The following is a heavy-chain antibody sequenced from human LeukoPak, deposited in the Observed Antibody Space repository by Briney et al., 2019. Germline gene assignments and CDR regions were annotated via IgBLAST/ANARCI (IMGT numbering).Heavy chain of an antibody. D-gene: IGHD6-13*01. CDR2: IGGSAGST. CDR1: GFTFSSYA. J-gene: IGHJ4*02. V-gene: IGHV3-23*01. CDR3: AKGVGIIAAASFDY. Sequence: QTGGSLRLSCAASGFTFSSYAMSWVRQAPGKGLEWVSAIGGSAGSTYYADSVKARFTISRDNSKNTLYLQMNSLRAEDTAVYYCAKGVGIIAAASFDYWGQGTLVTVSS.